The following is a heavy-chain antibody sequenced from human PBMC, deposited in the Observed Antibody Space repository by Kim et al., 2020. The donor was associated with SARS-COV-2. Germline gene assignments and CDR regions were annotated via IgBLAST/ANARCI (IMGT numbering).Heavy chain of an antibody. V-gene: IGHV4-59*08. Sequence: SETLSLTCTVSGGSISSYYRSWIRQPPGKGLEWIGYIYYSGSTNYNPSLKSRVTISVDTSKNQFSLKLSSVTAADTAVYYCARSPASRLSITMIVVVTPDAFDIWGQGTMVTVSS. CDR3: ARSPASRLSITMIVVVTPDAFDI. J-gene: IGHJ3*02. D-gene: IGHD3-22*01. CDR1: GGSISSYY. CDR2: IYYSGST.